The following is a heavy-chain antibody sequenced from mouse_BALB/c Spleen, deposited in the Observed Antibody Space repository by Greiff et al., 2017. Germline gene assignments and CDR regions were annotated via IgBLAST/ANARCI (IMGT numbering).Heavy chain of an antibody. J-gene: IGHJ3*01. Sequence: QVQLKESGPGLVAPSQSLSITCTVSGFSLTSYGVHWVRQPPGKGLEWLGVIWAGGSTNYNSALMSRLSISKDNSKSQVFLKMNSLQTDDTAMYYCARDETFPFAYWGQGTLVTVSA. V-gene: IGHV2-9*02. CDR2: IWAGGST. CDR1: GFSLTSYG. CDR3: ARDETFPFAY.